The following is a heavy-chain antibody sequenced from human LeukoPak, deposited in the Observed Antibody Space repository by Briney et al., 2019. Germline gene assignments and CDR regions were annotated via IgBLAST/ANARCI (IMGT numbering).Heavy chain of an antibody. D-gene: IGHD3-10*01. V-gene: IGHV4-39*02. CDR2: IYYSGST. J-gene: IGHJ4*02. CDR3: ARDQDYYGSGSYGPDN. Sequence: SETLSLTCTVSGGSISSSSYYWGWIRQPPGKGLEWIGSIYYSGSTYYNPSLKSRVTISVDTSKNQFSLKLSSVTAADTAVYYCARDQDYYGSGSYGPDNWGQGILVTVSS. CDR1: GGSISSSSYY.